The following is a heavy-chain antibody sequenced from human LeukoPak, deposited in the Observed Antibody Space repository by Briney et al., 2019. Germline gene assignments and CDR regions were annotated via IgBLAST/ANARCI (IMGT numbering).Heavy chain of an antibody. D-gene: IGHD3-10*01. CDR2: INTNTGNP. Sequence: ASVKVSCKASGYTFTSYAMNWVRQAPGQGLEWMGWINTNTGNPTYAQGFTGRFVFSLDTSVSTAYLQISSLKAEDTAVYYCARSELLWFGELQSYFDYWGQGTLVTVSS. CDR3: ARSELLWFGELQSYFDY. J-gene: IGHJ4*02. CDR1: GYTFTSYA. V-gene: IGHV7-4-1*02.